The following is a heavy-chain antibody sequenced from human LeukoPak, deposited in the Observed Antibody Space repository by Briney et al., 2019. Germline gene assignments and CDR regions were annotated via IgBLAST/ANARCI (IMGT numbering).Heavy chain of an antibody. CDR2: ISGSGGST. V-gene: IGHV3-23*01. D-gene: IGHD6-19*01. J-gene: IGHJ4*02. CDR1: GFTFSSYA. CDR3: AKLRLLSGWYLDY. Sequence: QAGGSLRLSCAASGFTFSSYAMHWVRQAPGKGLEWVSAISGSGGSTYYADSVKGRFTISRDNSKNTLYLQMNSLRAEDTAVYYCAKLRLLSGWYLDYWGQGTLVTVSS.